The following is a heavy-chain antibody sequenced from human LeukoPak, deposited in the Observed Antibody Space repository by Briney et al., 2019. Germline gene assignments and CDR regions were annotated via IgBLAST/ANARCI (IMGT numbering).Heavy chain of an antibody. CDR1: GFTFGDYA. Sequence: GGPLRLSCTASGFTFGDYALSWFRQAPGKGLQWIGFIRSKAYGGTTEYAASVKGRFTISRDDSKSIAYLQMNSLKTEDTAVYYCTRDRYYYDSSGNYPDPPFDYWGQGTQVTVSS. V-gene: IGHV3-49*03. J-gene: IGHJ4*02. CDR3: TRDRYYYDSSGNYPDPPFDY. CDR2: IRSKAYGGTT. D-gene: IGHD3-22*01.